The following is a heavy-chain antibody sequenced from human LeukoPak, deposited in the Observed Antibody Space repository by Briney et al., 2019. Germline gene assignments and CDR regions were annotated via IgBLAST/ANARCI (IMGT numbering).Heavy chain of an antibody. J-gene: IGHJ4*02. D-gene: IGHD3-10*01. Sequence: SETLSLTCAVYGGSFSGYYWSWIRQPPGKGLEWIGEINHSGSTNYNPSLKSRVTISVDTSRNQFSLKLSSVTAADTAVYYCAGLRPYMVRGVISDYWGQGTLVTVSS. CDR1: GGSFSGYY. CDR2: INHSGST. CDR3: AGLRPYMVRGVISDY. V-gene: IGHV4-34*01.